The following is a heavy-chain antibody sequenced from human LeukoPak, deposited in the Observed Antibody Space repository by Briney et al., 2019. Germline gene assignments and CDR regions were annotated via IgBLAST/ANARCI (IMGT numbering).Heavy chain of an antibody. D-gene: IGHD3-3*01. Sequence: GASVKVSCKASGYTFTNYGISWVRQAPGQGLEWMGWISAYNGDTNYAQKLQGRVTMTTDTSTSTAYMELRSLRSDDTAVYYCARVYYDFWSGYSEWYYFDYWGQGTLVTVSS. V-gene: IGHV1-18*01. CDR1: GYTFTNYG. CDR3: ARVYYDFWSGYSEWYYFDY. J-gene: IGHJ4*02. CDR2: ISAYNGDT.